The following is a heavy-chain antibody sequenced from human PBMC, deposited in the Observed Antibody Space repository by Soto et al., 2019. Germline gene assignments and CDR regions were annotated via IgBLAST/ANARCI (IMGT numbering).Heavy chain of an antibody. CDR2: ISSAGNSI. J-gene: IGHJ4*02. CDR3: AKDPSQDFSSTWYAYFDY. V-gene: IGHV3-11*01. CDR1: GFTFSSYY. Sequence: PGGSLRLSCEASGFTFSSYYMSWIRQAPGKGLEWISYISSAGNSIYYADSVKGRFTVSRDNSKNTLYLQMNSLRAEDTAVYYCAKDPSQDFSSTWYAYFDYWGQGTLVTVPQ. D-gene: IGHD6-13*01.